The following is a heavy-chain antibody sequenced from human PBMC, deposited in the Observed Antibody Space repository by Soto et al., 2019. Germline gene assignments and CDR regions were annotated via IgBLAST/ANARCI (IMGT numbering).Heavy chain of an antibody. CDR2: INSNGGIT. Sequence: EVQLVESGGGLVQPGGSLRLSCAASGFTFSSYDMHWVRQAPGKGLEYISAINSNGGITYYANSVKGRLTIPRDNSKNTVYLQMGSLRVEDMAVYYCVRDTSFDCWGQGTLVTVSS. CDR1: GFTFSSYD. CDR3: VRDTSFDC. V-gene: IGHV3-64*01. J-gene: IGHJ4*02.